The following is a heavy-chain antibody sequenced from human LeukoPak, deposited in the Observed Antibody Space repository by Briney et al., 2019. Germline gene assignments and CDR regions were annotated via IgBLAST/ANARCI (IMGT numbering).Heavy chain of an antibody. CDR2: IIPIFGTA. Sequence: ASVKVSCKVSGGTFSSYAISWVRQAPGQGLEWMGRIIPIFGTANYAQKFQGRVTITTDESTSTAYMELSSLRSEDTAVYYCARGYSYGPLGYWGQGTLVTVSS. D-gene: IGHD5-18*01. CDR1: GGTFSSYA. V-gene: IGHV1-69*05. CDR3: ARGYSYGPLGY. J-gene: IGHJ4*02.